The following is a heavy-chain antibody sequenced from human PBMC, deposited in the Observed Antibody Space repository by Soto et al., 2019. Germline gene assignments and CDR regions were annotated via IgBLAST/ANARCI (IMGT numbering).Heavy chain of an antibody. J-gene: IGHJ4*02. D-gene: IGHD6-6*01. Sequence: QVQLVQSGAEVKKPGASVKVSCKASGYTFTSYAMHWVRQAPGQRLEWMGWINAGNGNTKYSQKFQGRVTITRDTSASTAYMELSSLRAEDTAVYYCAREREPVRGRAAPYYFDYWGQGHLVTVSS. V-gene: IGHV1-3*01. CDR1: GYTFTSYA. CDR3: AREREPVRGRAAPYYFDY. CDR2: INAGNGNT.